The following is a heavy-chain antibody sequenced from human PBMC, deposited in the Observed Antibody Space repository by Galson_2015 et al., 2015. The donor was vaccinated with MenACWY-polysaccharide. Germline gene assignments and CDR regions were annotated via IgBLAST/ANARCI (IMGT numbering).Heavy chain of an antibody. CDR1: GFTFSSYW. CDR2: INNDGSGT. Sequence: SLRLSCAASGFTFSSYWMHWVRQAPGKGLVWVSRINNDGSGTDYADSVKGRFTVSRDNAKSTLYLQMNSLRTEDTAVYYCAKVRYSGYDSSDYWGQGTLVTVS. V-gene: IGHV3-74*01. J-gene: IGHJ4*02. D-gene: IGHD5-12*01. CDR3: AKVRYSGYDSSDY.